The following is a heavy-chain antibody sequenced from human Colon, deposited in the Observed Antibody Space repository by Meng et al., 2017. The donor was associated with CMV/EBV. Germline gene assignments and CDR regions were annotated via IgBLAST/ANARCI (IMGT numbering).Heavy chain of an antibody. J-gene: IGHJ4*02. CDR2: INPNSGGT. D-gene: IGHD3-22*01. V-gene: IGHV1-2*06. CDR1: GHSFNDHY. Sequence: KVSCKTSGHSFNDHYIHWVRQAPGQGLEWMGRINPNSGGTDYAQKFQGRVSVTRDTSITTAYMELSGLQSDDTAVFYCARGDSNLDYWGQGTLVTVSS. CDR3: ARGDSNLDY.